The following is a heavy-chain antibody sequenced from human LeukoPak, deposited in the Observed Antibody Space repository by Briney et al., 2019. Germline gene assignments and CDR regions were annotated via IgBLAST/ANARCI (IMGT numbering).Heavy chain of an antibody. D-gene: IGHD1-1*01. CDR1: GFTFSSFD. CDR3: ARGPPRGKYYYMDV. CDR2: IGTASDT. V-gene: IGHV3-13*01. Sequence: GGSLRLSCAASGFTFSSFDMYWVRQPTGQGLEWVSTIGTASDTYYPGSVEGRFTLSRDNAKNSLYLQMNSLTAGDTAVYYCARGPPRGKYYYMDVWGKGTTVTVSS. J-gene: IGHJ6*03.